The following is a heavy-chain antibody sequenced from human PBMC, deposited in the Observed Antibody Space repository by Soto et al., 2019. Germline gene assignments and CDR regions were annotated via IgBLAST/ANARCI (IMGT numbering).Heavy chain of an antibody. CDR1: GFTFSFYY. CDR3: ARKASDDLDY. D-gene: IGHD1-1*01. J-gene: IGHJ4*02. V-gene: IGHV3-48*03. Sequence: GGSLRLSCAASGFTFSFYYVNWVRQAPGKGLEWVSYISSGGGTVYYADSVKGPFTISRDNAKNSLYLQMNSLRAEDTAVYYCARKASDDLDYSRQGALITVSS. CDR2: ISSGGGTV.